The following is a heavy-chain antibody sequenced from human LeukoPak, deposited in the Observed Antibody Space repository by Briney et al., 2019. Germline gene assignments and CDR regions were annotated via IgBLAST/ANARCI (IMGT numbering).Heavy chain of an antibody. CDR2: ISGSGDNT. V-gene: IGHV3-23*01. Sequence: GGSLRLSCAASGFAFSSFTMGWVRQAPGSGLEWVSSISGSGDNTYYADSVKGRFTISRDPSKNTLYLQMNSPGADDTAVYYCAKGGACYYCGMDVWGQGTTVTVSS. J-gene: IGHJ6*02. CDR3: AKGGACYYCGMDV. CDR1: GFAFSSFT.